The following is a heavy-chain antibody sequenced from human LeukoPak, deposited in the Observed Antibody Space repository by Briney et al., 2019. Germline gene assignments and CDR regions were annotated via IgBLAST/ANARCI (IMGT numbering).Heavy chain of an antibody. Sequence: PGGSLRLSCAASGFTFSSYAVSWVRQAPGKGLGWVSAISGSGGSTYYADSVKGRFTISRDNSKNTLYLQMNSLRAEDTAVYYCAKGGSITGTFCYWGQGTLVTVSS. V-gene: IGHV3-23*01. D-gene: IGHD1-20*01. J-gene: IGHJ4*02. CDR3: AKGGSITGTFCY. CDR1: GFTFSSYA. CDR2: ISGSGGST.